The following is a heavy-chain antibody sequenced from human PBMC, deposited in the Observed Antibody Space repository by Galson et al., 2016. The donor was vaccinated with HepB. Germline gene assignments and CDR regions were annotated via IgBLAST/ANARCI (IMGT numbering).Heavy chain of an antibody. CDR2: MNSNSGDT. J-gene: IGHJ5*02. V-gene: IGHV1-8*01. Sequence: SVKVSCKASGYTFTSYDINWVRQATGQGLEWMGWMNSNSGDTGYAQKFQGRVTMTRNTSVSTAYMELSSLRSDDTAVYYCARGVRYLWFGELNNWFDPWGQGTLVTVSS. CDR3: ARGVRYLWFGELNNWFDP. D-gene: IGHD3-10*01. CDR1: GYTFTSYD.